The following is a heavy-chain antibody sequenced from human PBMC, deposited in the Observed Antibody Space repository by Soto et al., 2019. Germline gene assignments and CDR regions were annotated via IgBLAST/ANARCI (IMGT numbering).Heavy chain of an antibody. D-gene: IGHD6-13*01. CDR2: IYSGGST. Sequence: EVQLVESGGGLVQPGGSLRLSCAASGFTVSSNYMSWVRQAPGKGLEWVSVIYSGGSTYYADSVKGRFTISRDNSKNTLYLQINSLRAEATAVYYCARDEWASSRHLYWGQGTLVTVSS. CDR1: GFTVSSNY. J-gene: IGHJ4*02. V-gene: IGHV3-66*01. CDR3: ARDEWASSRHLY.